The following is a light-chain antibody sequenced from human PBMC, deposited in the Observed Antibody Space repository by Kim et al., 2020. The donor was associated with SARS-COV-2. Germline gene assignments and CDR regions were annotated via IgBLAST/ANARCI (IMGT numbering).Light chain of an antibody. CDR3: QQRSNWPPMYT. CDR1: QSVSSY. V-gene: IGKV3-11*01. CDR2: DAS. J-gene: IGKJ2*01. Sequence: YPGERSPLSCRASQSVSSYFAWYQQKPGQAPRLLIYDASNRATGIPARFSGSGSGTDFTLTISSLEPEDFAVYYCQQRSNWPPMYTFGQGTKLEI.